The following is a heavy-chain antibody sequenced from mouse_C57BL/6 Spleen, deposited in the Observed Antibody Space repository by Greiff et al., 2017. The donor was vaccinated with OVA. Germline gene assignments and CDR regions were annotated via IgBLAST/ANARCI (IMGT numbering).Heavy chain of an antibody. D-gene: IGHD4-1*01. J-gene: IGHJ2*01. CDR1: GYSITSGYY. CDR3: ARDRGANWDYFDY. Sequence: VQLQQSGPGLVKPSQSLSLTCSVTGYSITSGYYWNWIRQFPGNKLEWMGYISYDGSNNYNPSLKNRISITRDTSKNQFFLKLNSVTTEDTATYYCARDRGANWDYFDYWGQGTTLTVSS. CDR2: ISYDGSN. V-gene: IGHV3-6*01.